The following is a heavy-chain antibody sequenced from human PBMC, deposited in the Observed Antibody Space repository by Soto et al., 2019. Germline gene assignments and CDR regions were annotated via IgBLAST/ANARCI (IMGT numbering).Heavy chain of an antibody. CDR1: DLSFSTFR. CDR3: ARESRFLEWLSLNWFDP. Sequence: WGSLRLSCVASDLSFSTFRMSWVRQAPGKGLEWVSYISSSSSTIYYADSVKGRFTISRDNAKNSLYLQMNSLRDEDTAVYYCARESRFLEWLSLNWFDPWGQGTLVTVSS. D-gene: IGHD3-3*01. V-gene: IGHV3-48*02. J-gene: IGHJ5*02. CDR2: ISSSSSTI.